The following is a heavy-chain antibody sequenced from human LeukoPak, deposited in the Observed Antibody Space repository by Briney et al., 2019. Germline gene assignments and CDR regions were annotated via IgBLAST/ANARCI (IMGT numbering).Heavy chain of an antibody. CDR2: ISGSGGST. Sequence: GGSLRLSCAASGFTFSSYWMSWVRQAPGKGLEWVSAISGSGGSTYYADSVKGRFTISRDNSKNTLYLQMNSLRAEDTAVYYCAKGQDYYGSGSYFNYFDYWGQGTLVTVSS. CDR1: GFTFSSYW. CDR3: AKGQDYYGSGSYFNYFDY. J-gene: IGHJ4*02. D-gene: IGHD3-10*01. V-gene: IGHV3-23*01.